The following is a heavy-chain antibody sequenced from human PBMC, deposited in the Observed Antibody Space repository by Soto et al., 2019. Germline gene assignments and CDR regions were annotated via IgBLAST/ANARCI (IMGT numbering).Heavy chain of an antibody. CDR1: GGSIDSNLYY. CDR2: IYYSGTT. Sequence: QLHLQESGPGLVKPSETLSLTCTVSGGSIDSNLYYWSWIRQPPGKPLAWIGTIYYSGTTDFNPSLQSRVTISVDTSKNQFSLKLIPVTAADTAVYFCAIPRALYDYGDYTDYYYFDYWGQGTLVTVSS. J-gene: IGHJ4*02. V-gene: IGHV4-39*01. D-gene: IGHD4-17*01. CDR3: AIPRALYDYGDYTDYYYFDY.